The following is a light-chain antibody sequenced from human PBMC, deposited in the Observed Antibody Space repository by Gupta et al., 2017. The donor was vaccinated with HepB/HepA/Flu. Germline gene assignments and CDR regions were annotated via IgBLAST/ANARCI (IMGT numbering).Light chain of an antibody. J-gene: IGLJ2*01. CDR3: GSHEDNYSCEV. V-gene: IGLV2-11*01. CDR1: SRDVGYYNY. Sequence: QSALTQPRSVSGSPGQSVTISCTGTSRDVGYYNYVSWYQQHPGKAPKLIIYDLTKRPAGVPERFSGSKSGNTASLTIXGXQAEDEXDYYCGSHEDNYSCEVFGGGTKLTVL. CDR2: DLT.